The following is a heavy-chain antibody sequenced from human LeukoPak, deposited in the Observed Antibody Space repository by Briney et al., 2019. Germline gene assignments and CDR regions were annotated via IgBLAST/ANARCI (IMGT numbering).Heavy chain of an antibody. J-gene: IGHJ4*02. CDR2: FYHSGST. CDR1: GYSISSGYY. V-gene: IGHV4-38-2*02. D-gene: IGHD6-19*01. Sequence: SGTLCLTCTVSGYSISSGYYWGGTRQPPGKGLEWIGRFYHSGSTYYNPSLKSRVTISVDTSKNQFSLKLTSLPAADTAVYYCARIAVAVSGTGYFDSWGPGSLVTVSS. CDR3: ARIAVAVSGTGYFDS.